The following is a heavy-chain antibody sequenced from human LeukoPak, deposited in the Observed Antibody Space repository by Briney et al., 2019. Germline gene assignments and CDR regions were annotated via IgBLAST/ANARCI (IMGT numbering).Heavy chain of an antibody. V-gene: IGHV1-2*02. CDR3: ARSLNPHIVVVPAAYFDY. J-gene: IGHJ4*02. CDR1: GYTFTGYY. D-gene: IGHD2-2*01. Sequence: ASVKVSCKASGYTFTGYYTHWVRQAPGQGLEWMGWINPNSGGTNYAQKFQGRVTMTRDTSISTAYMELSRLRSDDTAVYYCARSLNPHIVVVPAAYFDYWGQGTLVTVSS. CDR2: INPNSGGT.